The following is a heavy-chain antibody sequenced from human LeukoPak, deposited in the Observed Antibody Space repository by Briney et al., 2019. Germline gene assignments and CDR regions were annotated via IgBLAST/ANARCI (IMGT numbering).Heavy chain of an antibody. CDR3: AEDPRSSWFFI. CDR2: ISGSGGST. CDR1: GFTFSSYA. Sequence: GGSLRLSCEASGFTFSSYAMSWVRQAPGKGLEWVSAISGSGGSTYYADSVKGRFTISRDNSKNTLYLQMNSLRAEDTALYYCAEDPRSSWFFIWGQGIMVTVSS. J-gene: IGHJ4*02. V-gene: IGHV3-23*01. D-gene: IGHD6-13*01.